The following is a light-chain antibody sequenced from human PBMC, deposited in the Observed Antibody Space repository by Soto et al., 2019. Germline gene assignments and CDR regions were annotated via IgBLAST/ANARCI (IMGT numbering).Light chain of an antibody. V-gene: IGKV3-20*01. CDR3: QQDGTSPFT. Sequence: EIVLTQSPGTLSLSPWERATLSCSASQSVSSSYLAWYQQKPGQAPRLLIYGASSRASGIPDRFSGSGSGTDFTLTISRLEPEDFAVYYCQQDGTSPFTFGPGTKVDIK. CDR2: GAS. J-gene: IGKJ3*01. CDR1: QSVSSSY.